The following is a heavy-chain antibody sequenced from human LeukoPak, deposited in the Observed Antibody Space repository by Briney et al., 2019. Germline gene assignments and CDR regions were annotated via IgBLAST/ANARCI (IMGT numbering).Heavy chain of an antibody. CDR3: ASHRVNYYDSSGYQFDY. V-gene: IGHV4-61*08. D-gene: IGHD3-22*01. CDR2: ISYSGGT. J-gene: IGHJ4*02. CDR1: GGSISSGDYY. Sequence: SETLSLTCTVSGGSISSGDYYWSWIRQPPGKGLEWIGYISYSGGTNYNPSLKSRVTISVDTSKNQFSLKLTSVTAADTGVYYCASHRVNYYDSSGYQFDYWGQGTLVTVSS.